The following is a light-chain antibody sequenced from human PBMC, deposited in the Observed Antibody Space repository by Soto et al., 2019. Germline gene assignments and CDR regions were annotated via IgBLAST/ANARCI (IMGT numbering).Light chain of an antibody. CDR1: QSLLHSNGYNY. CDR2: LGA. CDR3: MQALQPPVT. V-gene: IGKV2-28*01. J-gene: IGKJ5*01. Sequence: DIVLTQSPLSLPVTPGKPASISCRSSQSLLHSNGYNYLDWYLQKPGQSPQLLIYLGANRASGVPDRFSGSGSGTDFTLKISRVEAEDVGFYYCMQALQPPVTFGQGTRLEIK.